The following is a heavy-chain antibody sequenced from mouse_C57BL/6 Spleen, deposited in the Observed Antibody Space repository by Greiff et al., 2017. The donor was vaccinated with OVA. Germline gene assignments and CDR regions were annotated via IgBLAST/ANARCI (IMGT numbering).Heavy chain of an antibody. CDR3: ARETFDY. V-gene: IGHV1-76*01. Sequence: VQLQQSGAELVRPGASVKLSCKASGYTFTDYYINWVKQRPGQGLEWIARIYPGSGNTYYNEKFKGKATLTAEKSSSTAYMQLSSLTSEDSAVYFCARETFDYWGQGTTLTVSS. J-gene: IGHJ2*01. CDR1: GYTFTDYY. CDR2: IYPGSGNT.